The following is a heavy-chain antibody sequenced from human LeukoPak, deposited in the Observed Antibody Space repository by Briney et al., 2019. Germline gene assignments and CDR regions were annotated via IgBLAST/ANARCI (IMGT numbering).Heavy chain of an antibody. V-gene: IGHV3-30*18. CDR3: AKKDSMDV. Sequence: GGSLRLSCAASGFTFSSYGMHWVRQAPGKGPEWVAVISYDGSNKYYADSVKGRFTISRDNSKNTLYLQMNSLRAEDTAVYYCAKKDSMDVWGQGTTVTVSS. CDR1: GFTFSSYG. J-gene: IGHJ6*02. CDR2: ISYDGSNK.